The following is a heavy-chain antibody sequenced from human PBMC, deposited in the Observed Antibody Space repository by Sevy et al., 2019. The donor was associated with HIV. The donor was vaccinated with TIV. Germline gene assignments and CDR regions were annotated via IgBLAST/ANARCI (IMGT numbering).Heavy chain of an antibody. Sequence: GGSLRLSCAASGFTVSSNYMRWVRQAPGKGLEWVSVIYSGGSTYYADSVKGRLTTSRDNSKNTLYLQLNSLRAEDKAVYYCATSCIAAQYYYYDYGMDVWGQGTTVTVSS. J-gene: IGHJ6*02. D-gene: IGHD6-6*01. V-gene: IGHV3-53*01. CDR1: GFTVSSNY. CDR3: ATSCIAAQYYYYDYGMDV. CDR2: IYSGGST.